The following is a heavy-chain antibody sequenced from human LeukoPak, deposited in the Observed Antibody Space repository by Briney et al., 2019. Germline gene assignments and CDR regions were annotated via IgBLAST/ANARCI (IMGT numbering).Heavy chain of an antibody. Sequence: SETLSLTCTVSGGSISSYYWSWIRQPPGKGLEWIGYIYYSGSTNYNPSLKSRVTISVDTSKNQFSLKLSSVTAADTAVYHCASLALGYGYWGQGTLVTVSS. D-gene: IGHD1-1*01. CDR1: GGSISSYY. CDR3: ASLALGYGY. CDR2: IYYSGST. J-gene: IGHJ4*02. V-gene: IGHV4-59*01.